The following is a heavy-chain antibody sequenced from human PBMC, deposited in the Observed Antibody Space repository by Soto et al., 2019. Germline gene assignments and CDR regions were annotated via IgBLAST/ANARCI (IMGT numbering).Heavy chain of an antibody. V-gene: IGHV3-53*01. CDR3: KRDGGGYSVY. J-gene: IGHJ4*02. CDR1: GFTVSSDY. Sequence: GGSLRLSCAASGFTVSSDYMSWVRQAPGKGLEWVSVIYTGGSTYYADSVKGRFTFSRDNSKNTLYLQMNNLRAEDTAVYYCKRDGGGYSVYWGLGTLVTVS. D-gene: IGHD3-22*01. CDR2: IYTGGST.